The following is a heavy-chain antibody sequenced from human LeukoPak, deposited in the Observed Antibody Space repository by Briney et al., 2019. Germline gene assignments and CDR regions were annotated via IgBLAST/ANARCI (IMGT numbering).Heavy chain of an antibody. CDR1: GGTFSSYG. J-gene: IGHJ6*02. CDR3: AREDIVVVPAAMRAYYYGMDV. CDR2: ISAYNGNT. D-gene: IGHD2-2*01. Sequence: ASVKVSCKASGGTFSSYGISWVRQAPGQGLEWMGWISAYNGNTNYAQKLQGRVTMTTDTSTSTAYMELRSLRSDDTAVYYCAREDIVVVPAAMRAYYYGMDVWGQGTTVTVSS. V-gene: IGHV1-18*01.